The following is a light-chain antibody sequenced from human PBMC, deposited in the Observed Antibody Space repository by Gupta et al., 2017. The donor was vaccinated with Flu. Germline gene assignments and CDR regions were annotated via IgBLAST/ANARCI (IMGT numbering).Light chain of an antibody. Sequence: EIVLTQSPATLSVSPGERATLSCRASQSVSSNLAWYQQKPGQAPRLLSYGASTRATGIPARFSGSGSGTEFTLTISSLQSEDFAVYDCQQYKNWPPSYTFGQGTKLEIK. V-gene: IGKV3-15*01. CDR2: GAS. J-gene: IGKJ2*01. CDR3: QQYKNWPPSYT. CDR1: QSVSSN.